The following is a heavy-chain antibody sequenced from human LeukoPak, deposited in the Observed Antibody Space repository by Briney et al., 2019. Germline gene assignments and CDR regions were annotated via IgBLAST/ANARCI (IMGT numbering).Heavy chain of an antibody. CDR2: IKQDGSEK. CDR1: GFTFSSSG. V-gene: IGHV3-7*01. CDR3: VKPHYFSTGSLT. Sequence: GGSLRLSCAASGFTFSSSGMTWVRQAPGKGLEWLATIKQDGSEKYYLDSVKGRFITSRDNAKTSLHLQMNSLRAEDTAVYYCVKPHYFSTGSLTWGQGTLVTVSS. J-gene: IGHJ5*02. D-gene: IGHD3-10*01.